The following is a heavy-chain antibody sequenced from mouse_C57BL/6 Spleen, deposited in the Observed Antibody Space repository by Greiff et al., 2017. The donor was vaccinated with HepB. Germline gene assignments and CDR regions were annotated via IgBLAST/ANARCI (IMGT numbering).Heavy chain of an antibody. Sequence: QVQLQQSGPELVKPGASVKISCKASGYSFTSYYIHWVKQRPGQGLEWIGWIYPGSGNTKYNEKFKGKATLTADTSSSTAYMQLSSLTSEDSAVYYCARNSVYYGSSYDYAMDYWGQGTSVTVSS. CDR1: GYSFTSYY. D-gene: IGHD1-1*01. CDR3: ARNSVYYGSSYDYAMDY. V-gene: IGHV1-66*01. CDR2: IYPGSGNT. J-gene: IGHJ4*01.